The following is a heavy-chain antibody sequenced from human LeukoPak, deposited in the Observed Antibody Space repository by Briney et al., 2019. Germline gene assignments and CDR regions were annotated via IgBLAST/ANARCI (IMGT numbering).Heavy chain of an antibody. J-gene: IGHJ5*02. CDR3: ARRASGIYCGGDCLGNWFDP. V-gene: IGHV5-51*01. CDR2: IYPGDSDT. Sequence: GESLKISCKGSGYSFTSYWIGWVRQIPGKGLEWMGIIYPGDSDTRYSPSFQGQVTISADKSISTAYLQWSSLKASHTAMYYCARRASGIYCGGDCLGNWFDPWGQGALVTVSS. D-gene: IGHD2-21*02. CDR1: GYSFTSYW.